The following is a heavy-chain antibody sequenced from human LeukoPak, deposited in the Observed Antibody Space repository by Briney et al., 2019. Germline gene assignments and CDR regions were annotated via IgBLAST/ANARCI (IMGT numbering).Heavy chain of an antibody. CDR3: ARVVVVTATHWYFDL. CDR2: IHPGDSDT. CDR1: GNSFTNYW. D-gene: IGHD2-21*02. Sequence: GESLKISCKGSGNSFTNYWIAWVRQMPGKGLDWMGLIHPGDSDTRYSPSFQGQVTISVDKSITTAYLQWSSLQASDTAMYFCARVVVVTATHWYFDLWGRGSLVTVFS. J-gene: IGHJ2*01. V-gene: IGHV5-51*01.